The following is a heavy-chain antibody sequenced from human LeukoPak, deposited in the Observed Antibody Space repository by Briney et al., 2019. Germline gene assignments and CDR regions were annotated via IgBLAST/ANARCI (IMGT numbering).Heavy chain of an antibody. V-gene: IGHV1-58*01. D-gene: IGHD4-17*01. CDR3: AAELYGVYTDCCTFHL. J-gene: IGHJ3*01. Sequence: SVKVSCKTSGFTFSTSAVQWVRQARGQRLEWIGWIIVGSGATNYAQSLQGRFTITRVMSTNTAYMELSSLGSEDSAVYYCAAELYGVYTDCCTFHLWGQGTLVTVSS. CDR1: GFTFSTSA. CDR2: IIVGSGAT.